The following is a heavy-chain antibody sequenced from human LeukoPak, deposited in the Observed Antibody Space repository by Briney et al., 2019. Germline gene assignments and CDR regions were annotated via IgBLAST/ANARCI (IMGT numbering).Heavy chain of an antibody. CDR3: ASSLITMVRGATDY. V-gene: IGHV1-3*01. D-gene: IGHD3-10*01. J-gene: IGHJ4*02. CDR2: INAGNGNT. Sequence: ASVNVSCKASGYTFTSYAMHWVRQAPGQRLEWMGWINAGNGNTKYSQKFQGRVTITRDTSASTAYMELSSLRSEDTAVYYCASSLITMVRGATDYWGQGTLVTVSS. CDR1: GYTFTSYA.